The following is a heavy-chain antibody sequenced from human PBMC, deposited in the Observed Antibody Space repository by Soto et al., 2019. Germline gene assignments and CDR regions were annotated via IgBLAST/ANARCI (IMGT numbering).Heavy chain of an antibody. Sequence: GASVKVSCKASGGTFSSYAISWVRQAPGQGLEWMGGIIPIFGTANYAQKLQGRVTITADESTSTAYMELSSLRSEDTAVYYCARKGTCSGGSCYQTHNGFDPWGQGTLVTVSS. V-gene: IGHV1-69*13. J-gene: IGHJ5*02. CDR2: IIPIFGTA. CDR3: ARKGTCSGGSCYQTHNGFDP. CDR1: GGTFSSYA. D-gene: IGHD2-15*01.